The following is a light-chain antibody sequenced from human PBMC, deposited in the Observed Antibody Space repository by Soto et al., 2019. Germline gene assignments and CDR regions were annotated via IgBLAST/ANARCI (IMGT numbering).Light chain of an antibody. CDR3: VLFMGSGSWV. J-gene: IGLJ3*02. Sequence: QTVVTQEPSLSVSPGGTVTLTCGLSSGSVSTSYYPSWYQQTPGQAPRTLIYSTNTRSSGVPDRFSGSILGNKAALTITGAQADDDSDYYCVLFMGSGSWVFGGGTKLTVL. CDR2: STN. V-gene: IGLV8-61*01. CDR1: SGSVSTSYY.